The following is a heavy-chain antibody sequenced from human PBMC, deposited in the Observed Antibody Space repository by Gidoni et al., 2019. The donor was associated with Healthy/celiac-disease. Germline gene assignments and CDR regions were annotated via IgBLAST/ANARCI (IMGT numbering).Heavy chain of an antibody. V-gene: IGHV3-48*04. J-gene: IGHJ6*02. Sequence: EVQLVESGGGLVQPGGSLRPSCAASGSTFSSYSMNCVRQAPGKGLEWVSYISSSMSTIYYADSVKGRFTISRDNAKNSLYLQMNSLRAEDTAVYYCARYYYDSSGPTTPYYYYGMDVWGQGTTVTVSS. CDR3: ARYYYDSSGPTTPYYYYGMDV. CDR2: ISSSMSTI. D-gene: IGHD3-22*01. CDR1: GSTFSSYS.